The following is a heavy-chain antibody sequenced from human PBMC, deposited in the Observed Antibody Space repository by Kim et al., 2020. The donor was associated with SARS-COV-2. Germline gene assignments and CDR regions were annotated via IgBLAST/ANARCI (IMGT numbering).Heavy chain of an antibody. V-gene: IGHV4-34*01. CDR1: GGSFSGYY. D-gene: IGHD3-16*01. Sequence: SETLSLTCAVYGGSFSGYYWSWIRQPPGKGLEWIGEINHSGSTNYNPSLKSRVTISVDTSKNQFSLKLSSVTAADTAVYYFALGAMLEYWGQGTLAIVSS. CDR3: ALGAMLEY. J-gene: IGHJ1*01. CDR2: INHSGST.